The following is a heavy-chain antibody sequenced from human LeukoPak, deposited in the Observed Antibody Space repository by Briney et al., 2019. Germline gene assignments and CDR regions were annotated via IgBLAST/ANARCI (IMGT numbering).Heavy chain of an antibody. J-gene: IGHJ6*03. CDR3: ARVPSSSWYFYYYYYYYMDV. CDR1: GYTFTGYD. V-gene: IGHV1-8*01. Sequence: ASVKVSCKASGYTFTGYDINWVRQATGQGLEWMGWMNPNSGNTGYAQKFQGRVTMTRNTSISTAYMELSSLRSEDTAVYYCARVPSSSWYFYYYYYYYMDVWGKGTTVTVSS. D-gene: IGHD6-13*01. CDR2: MNPNSGNT.